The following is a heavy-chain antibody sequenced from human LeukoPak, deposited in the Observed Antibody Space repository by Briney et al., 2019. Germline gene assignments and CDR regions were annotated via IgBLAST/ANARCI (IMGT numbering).Heavy chain of an antibody. CDR3: ARSYSSGFPFDY. CDR2: IYTSGST. V-gene: IGHV4-4*07. Sequence: SETLSLTCTVSGGSISTYYWTWMRQPPGKGLEWIGRIYTSGSTNYNPSLKSRVTMSVDTSKNQFSLKLSSVTAADTAVYYCARSYSSGFPFDYWGQGTLVTVSS. D-gene: IGHD3-22*01. J-gene: IGHJ4*02. CDR1: GGSISTYY.